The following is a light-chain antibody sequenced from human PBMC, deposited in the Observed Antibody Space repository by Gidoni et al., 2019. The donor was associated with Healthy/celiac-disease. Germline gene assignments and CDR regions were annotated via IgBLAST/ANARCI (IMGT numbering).Light chain of an antibody. CDR1: SSDVGGYNY. J-gene: IGLJ3*02. V-gene: IGLV2-14*03. CDR2: DVS. CDR3: SSYTSSSTLEV. Sequence: QSALTQPASVSGSPGQSITISCTGTSSDVGGYNYVSWYQQHPGKAPKRMIYDVSTRPSGVSNRFSGSKSGNTASLTISGLQAEDEAAYYCSSYTSSSTLEVFGGGTKLTVL.